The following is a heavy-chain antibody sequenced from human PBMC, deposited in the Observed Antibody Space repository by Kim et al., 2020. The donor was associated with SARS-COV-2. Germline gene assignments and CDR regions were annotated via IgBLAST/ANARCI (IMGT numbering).Heavy chain of an antibody. CDR1: GFTFSSYA. D-gene: IGHD1-26*01. Sequence: GGSLRLSCAASGFTFSSYAMHWVRQAPGKGLEWVAVISYDGSNKYYADSVKGRFTISRDNSKNTLYLQMNSLRAEDTAVYYCARVWEPGRLGMDVWGQGTTVTVSS. CDR3: ARVWEPGRLGMDV. CDR2: ISYDGSNK. J-gene: IGHJ6*02. V-gene: IGHV3-30*04.